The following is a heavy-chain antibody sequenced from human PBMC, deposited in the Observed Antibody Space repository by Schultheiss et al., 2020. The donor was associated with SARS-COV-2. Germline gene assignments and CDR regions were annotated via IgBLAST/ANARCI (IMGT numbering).Heavy chain of an antibody. Sequence: SETLSLTCAVYGGSFSGYHWSWIRQPPGKRMEWIGSMHYSGGTNYNPSLKSRVTISVDTSMNQFSLKLTSVTAADTAMYYCARRIGLSDTDGYHLVGAFDIWGQGTMVTVSS. CDR1: GGSFSGYH. CDR3: ARRIGLSDTDGYHLVGAFDI. D-gene: IGHD2-8*01. J-gene: IGHJ3*02. CDR2: MHYSGGT. V-gene: IGHV4-59*01.